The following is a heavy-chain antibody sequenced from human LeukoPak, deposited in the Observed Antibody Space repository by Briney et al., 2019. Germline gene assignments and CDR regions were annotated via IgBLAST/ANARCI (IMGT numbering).Heavy chain of an antibody. CDR1: GFTFSSYA. D-gene: IGHD3-22*01. J-gene: IGHJ3*02. Sequence: GRSLRLSCAASGFTFSSYAMHWVRQAPGKGLEWVAVISYDGSNKYYADSVKGRFTISRDNSKNTLYLQMNSLRAEDTAVYYCARKLSPYYYDSSGYYYADAFDIWGQGTMVTVSS. V-gene: IGHV3-30-3*01. CDR3: ARKLSPYYYDSSGYYYADAFDI. CDR2: ISYDGSNK.